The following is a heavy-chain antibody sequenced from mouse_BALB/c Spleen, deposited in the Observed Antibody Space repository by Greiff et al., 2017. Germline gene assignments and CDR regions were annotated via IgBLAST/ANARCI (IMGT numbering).Heavy chain of an antibody. Sequence: EVKLMESGGGLVKLGGSLKLSCAASGFTFSSYYMSWVRQTPEKRLELVAAINSNGGSTYYPDTVKGRFTISRDNAKNTLYLQMSSLKSEDTALYYCARHERKGYFDYWGQGTTLTVSS. CDR1: GFTFSSYY. CDR3: ARHERKGYFDY. CDR2: INSNGGST. V-gene: IGHV5-6-2*01. J-gene: IGHJ2*01.